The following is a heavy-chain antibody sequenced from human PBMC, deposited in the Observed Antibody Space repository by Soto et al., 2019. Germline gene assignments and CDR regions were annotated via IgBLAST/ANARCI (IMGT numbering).Heavy chain of an antibody. Sequence: SETLSLTCAVYGGSFSGYYWSWIRQPPGKGLEWIGEINHSGSTNYNPSLKSRVTISVDTSKNQFSLKLSSVTAADTAVYYCARSRSSSLFKYWGQGTLVTVSS. V-gene: IGHV4-34*01. J-gene: IGHJ4*02. CDR3: ARSRSSSLFKY. CDR2: INHSGST. D-gene: IGHD6-13*01. CDR1: GGSFSGYY.